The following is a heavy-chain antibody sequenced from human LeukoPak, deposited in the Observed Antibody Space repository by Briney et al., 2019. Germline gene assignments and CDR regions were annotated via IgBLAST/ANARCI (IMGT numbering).Heavy chain of an antibody. CDR3: AKDIVDTAMGRGGNWFDP. Sequence: PGGSLRLSCAVSGFTFDDDAMHWGRQAPGKGLEWVSLISVYGGGTTYADSLKDRFTISRDNSKNSLYLQMNSLRTEDTALYYCAKDIVDTAMGRGGNWFDPWGQGTMVTVSS. V-gene: IGHV3-43*02. CDR2: ISVYGGGT. D-gene: IGHD5-18*01. J-gene: IGHJ5*02. CDR1: GFTFDDDA.